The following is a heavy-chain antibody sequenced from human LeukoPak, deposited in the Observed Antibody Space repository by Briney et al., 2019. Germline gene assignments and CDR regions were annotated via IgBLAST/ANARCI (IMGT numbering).Heavy chain of an antibody. J-gene: IGHJ6*02. V-gene: IGHV3-48*04. CDR3: ARGGSSGWYVDYYYGMDV. D-gene: IGHD6-19*01. CDR2: ISESGDSI. CDR1: GFTFSTYM. Sequence: GGSLRLSCAASGFTFSTYMMTWVRQAPGKGLEWVSYISESGDSIYYGDSVKGRFTISRDNAKNSLFLQMNSLRAEDTAVYYCARGGSSGWYVDYYYGMDVWGQGTTVTVSS.